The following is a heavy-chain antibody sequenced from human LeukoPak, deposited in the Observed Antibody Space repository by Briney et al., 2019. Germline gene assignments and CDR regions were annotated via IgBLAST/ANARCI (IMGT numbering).Heavy chain of an antibody. CDR1: GGSIISYGYY. CDR2: IFYNGTT. J-gene: IGHJ4*02. CDR3: ARDRMDTALAFFFDY. Sequence: KPSETPSLTCSVSGGSIISYGYYWTWIRQYPGKGLEWIGNIFYNGTTYYNPSFKGRVTVSGDTPKNQFSLNLNSLTAADTAVYYCARDRMDTALAFFFDYWGQGTLVTVSS. V-gene: IGHV4-31*03. D-gene: IGHD5-18*01.